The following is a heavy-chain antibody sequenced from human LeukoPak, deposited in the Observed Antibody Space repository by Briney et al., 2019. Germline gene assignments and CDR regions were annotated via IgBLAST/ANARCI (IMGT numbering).Heavy chain of an antibody. CDR2: INHSGST. J-gene: IGHJ4*02. D-gene: IGHD3-22*01. V-gene: IGHV4-34*01. Sequence: SETLSLTCAVYGGSFSGYYWSWIRQPPGKGLEWIGEINHSGSTNYNPSLKSRVTISVGTSKNQFSLKLSSVTAAETAVYFCARGVHYYDSSGYYYLDFDYWGQGTLVTVSS. CDR1: GGSFSGYY. CDR3: ARGVHYYDSSGYYYLDFDY.